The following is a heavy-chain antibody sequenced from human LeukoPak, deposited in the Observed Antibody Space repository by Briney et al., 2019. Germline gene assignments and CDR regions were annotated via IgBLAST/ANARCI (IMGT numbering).Heavy chain of an antibody. J-gene: IGHJ5*02. CDR3: ARSPSAGWELLRGYWFDP. CDR2: IIPIFGTA. CDR1: GDTFSSYA. D-gene: IGHD1-26*01. V-gene: IGHV1-69*06. Sequence: SVKVSCKASGDTFSSYAISWVRQAPGQGLEWMGGIIPIFGTANYAQKFQGRVTITADKSTSTAYMELSSLRSEDTAVYYCARSPSAGWELLRGYWFDPWGQGTLVTVSS.